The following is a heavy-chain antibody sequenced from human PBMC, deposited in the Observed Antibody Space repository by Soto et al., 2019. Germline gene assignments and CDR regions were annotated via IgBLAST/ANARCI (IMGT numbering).Heavy chain of an antibody. CDR3: ATGVGQQLVPGNYYYYGMDV. CDR1: GYTFTSYY. D-gene: IGHD6-13*01. V-gene: IGHV1-24*01. Sequence: ASVKVSCKASGYTFTSYYMHWVRQAPGKGLEWMGGFDPEDGETIYAQKFQGRVTMTEDTSTDTAYMELSSLRSEDTAVYYCATGVGQQLVPGNYYYYGMDVWGQGTTVTVSS. J-gene: IGHJ6*02. CDR2: FDPEDGET.